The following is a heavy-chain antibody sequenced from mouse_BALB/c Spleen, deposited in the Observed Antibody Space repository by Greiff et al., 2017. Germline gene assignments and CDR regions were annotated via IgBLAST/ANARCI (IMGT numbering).Heavy chain of an antibody. CDR3: AREGSNYVRYFDY. CDR2: ISSGGST. V-gene: IGHV5-6-5*01. CDR1: GFTFSSYA. J-gene: IGHJ2*01. D-gene: IGHD2-5*01. Sequence: EVQRVESGGGLVKPGGSLKLSCAASGFTFSSYAMSWVRQTPEKRLEWVASISSGGSTYYPDSVKGRFTISRDNARNILYLQMSSLRSEDTAMYYCAREGSNYVRYFDYWGQGTTLTVSS.